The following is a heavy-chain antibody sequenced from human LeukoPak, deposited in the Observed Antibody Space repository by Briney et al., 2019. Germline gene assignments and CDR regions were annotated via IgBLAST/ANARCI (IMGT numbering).Heavy chain of an antibody. J-gene: IGHJ5*02. CDR1: GFTFSSYG. CDR2: ISYDGSNK. D-gene: IGHD2-2*01. V-gene: IGHV3-30*18. CDR3: AKGVVPAALMNWFDP. Sequence: PGRSLRLSCAASGFTFSSYGMHWVRQAPGKGLEWVAVISYDGSNKYYADSVKGRFTISRDNSKNTLYLQMNSLRAEDTAVYYCAKGVVPAALMNWFDPWGQGTLVTASS.